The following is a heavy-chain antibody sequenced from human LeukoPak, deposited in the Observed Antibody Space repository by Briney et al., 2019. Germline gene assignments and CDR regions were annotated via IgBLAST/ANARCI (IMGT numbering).Heavy chain of an antibody. CDR2: IYHSGST. Sequence: SETLSLTCTVSGYSISSGYYWGWIRQPPGKGLEWIWSIYHSGSTHYNPSLKSRVTISVDTSKNQFSLKLSSVTAADTAVYYCARVRRQQEIYYFDYWGQGTLVTVSS. CDR3: ARVRRQQEIYYFDY. CDR1: GYSISSGYY. J-gene: IGHJ4*02. V-gene: IGHV4-38-2*02. D-gene: IGHD6-13*01.